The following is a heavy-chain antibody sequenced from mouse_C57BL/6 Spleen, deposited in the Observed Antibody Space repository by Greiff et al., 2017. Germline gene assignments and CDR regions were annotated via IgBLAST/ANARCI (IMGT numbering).Heavy chain of an antibody. D-gene: IGHD2-3*01. CDR1: GFTFSDYY. Sequence: EVQVVESGGGLVQPGGSLKLSCAASGFTFSDYYMYWVRQTPEKRLEWVAYISNGGGSTYYPDTVKGRFTISRDNAKNTLYLQMSRLKSKDTAMCYCARHDYDGPFAYWGQGTLVTVSA. CDR2: ISNGGGST. V-gene: IGHV5-12*01. CDR3: ARHDYDGPFAY. J-gene: IGHJ3*01.